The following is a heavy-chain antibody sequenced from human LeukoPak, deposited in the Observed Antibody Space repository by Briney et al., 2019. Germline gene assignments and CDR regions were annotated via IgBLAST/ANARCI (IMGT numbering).Heavy chain of an antibody. CDR3: ERGPGIAVAGVFDY. CDR2: ISGYTGHT. Sequence: ASVKVSCKASGYTFTSYGINWVRQAPGQGLEWLGWISGYTGHTNYVQKIQGRVTMTTDTSTNTAYMELRSLRSDDTAVYYCERGPGIAVAGVFDYWGQGSLVTVSS. D-gene: IGHD6-19*01. V-gene: IGHV1-18*04. CDR1: GYTFTSYG. J-gene: IGHJ4*02.